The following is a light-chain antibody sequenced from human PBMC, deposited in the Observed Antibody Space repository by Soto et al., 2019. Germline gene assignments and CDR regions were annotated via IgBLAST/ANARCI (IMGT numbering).Light chain of an antibody. V-gene: IGLV2-14*03. Sequence: QSALTQPASVSGSPGQSITISCAGTSSDIGGSNYVSWYQQHPGKAPKLMIYGVSNRPSGVSNRFSGSKSGNTASLTISGLQAEDEADSFCYSSSISRSTFYVFGTGTKVTVL. J-gene: IGLJ1*01. CDR3: YSSSISRSTFYV. CDR2: GVS. CDR1: SSDIGGSNY.